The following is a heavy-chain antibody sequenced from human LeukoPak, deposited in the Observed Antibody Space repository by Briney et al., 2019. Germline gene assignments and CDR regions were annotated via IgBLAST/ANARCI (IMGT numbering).Heavy chain of an antibody. CDR3: ARGMDILTGYYIDYYYYYYMDV. Sequence: ASVKVSCKASGYTFTSYYMHWVRQAPGQGLEWMGIVNPSGGSTSYAQKFQGRVTMTRDTSTSTVYMELSSLRSEDTAVYYCARGMDILTGYYIDYYYYYYMDVWGKGTTVTISS. J-gene: IGHJ6*03. CDR2: VNPSGGST. CDR1: GYTFTSYY. V-gene: IGHV1-46*01. D-gene: IGHD3-9*01.